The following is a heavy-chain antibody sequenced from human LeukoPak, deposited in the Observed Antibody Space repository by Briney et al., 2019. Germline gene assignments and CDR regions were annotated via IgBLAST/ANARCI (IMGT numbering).Heavy chain of an antibody. CDR2: INPNSGGT. CDR1: GYTFTGYY. CDR3: ARVPGALVVGATANLDY. Sequence: ASVKVSCKASGYTFTGYYMHWVRQAPGQGLEWMGWINPNSGGTNYAQKFQGRVTMTRDTSINTAYMELSRLRSDDTAVYYCARVPGALVVGATANLDYWGQGALVTVSS. D-gene: IGHD1-26*01. V-gene: IGHV1-2*02. J-gene: IGHJ4*02.